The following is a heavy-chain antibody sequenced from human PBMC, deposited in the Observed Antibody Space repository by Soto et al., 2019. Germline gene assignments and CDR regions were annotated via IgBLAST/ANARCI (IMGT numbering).Heavy chain of an antibody. CDR1: GFTFNNYA. V-gene: IGHV3-23*01. CDR3: TRAAISMVRGTDNWFDP. J-gene: IGHJ5*02. D-gene: IGHD3-10*01. CDR2: ISGNGIST. Sequence: GGSLRLSCAASGFTFNNYAMSWVRQAPGKGLEWVSAISGNGISTHYADSVRGRFTISRDNSENTLFLQMNRLRADDTAVYYCTRAAISMVRGTDNWFDPWGQGTLVTVYS.